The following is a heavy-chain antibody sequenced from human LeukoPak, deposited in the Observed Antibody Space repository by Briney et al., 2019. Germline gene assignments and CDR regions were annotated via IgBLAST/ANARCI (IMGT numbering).Heavy chain of an antibody. V-gene: IGHV3-23*01. CDR1: GFTFSSYA. CDR3: AKLGGYSSSSLRNF. Sequence: GGSLRLSCAASGFTFSSYAMSWVRQAPGKGLEWVSAISASGGSRYYADSVKGRFTISRDNSKNTLYLHMSSLTAEDTAVYYCAKLGGYSSSSLRNFGGQGTLVAVSS. CDR2: ISASGGSR. D-gene: IGHD6-6*01. J-gene: IGHJ4*02.